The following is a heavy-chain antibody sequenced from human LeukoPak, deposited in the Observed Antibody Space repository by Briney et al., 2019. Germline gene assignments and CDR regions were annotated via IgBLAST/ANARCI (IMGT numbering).Heavy chain of an antibody. CDR3: ARGCGIQLWFGACPYGMDV. Sequence: ASVKVSCKASGYHFTIYYIHWVRQAPGQGLEWMGIINHSGGSTSNAQKFQGRVTMTRDTSTSTVYMELSSLRSEDTAVYYCARGCGIQLWFGACPYGMDVWGQGTTVTVSS. V-gene: IGHV1-46*01. J-gene: IGHJ6*02. CDR1: GYHFTIYY. D-gene: IGHD5-18*01. CDR2: INHSGGST.